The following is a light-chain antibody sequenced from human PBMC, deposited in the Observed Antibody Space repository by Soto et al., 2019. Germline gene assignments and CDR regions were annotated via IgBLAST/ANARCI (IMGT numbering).Light chain of an antibody. CDR3: QQSYSTPT. J-gene: IGKJ4*01. CDR1: QNINNF. Sequence: DIPMTQSPSSLSASVGDRVTITCRSSQNINNFLNWYQQKPGKAPKVLISGASSLQSGVPSRFSGSGSGTDFSLTISGLQPEDFATYYCQQSYSTPTFGGGTKVEIK. V-gene: IGKV1-39*01. CDR2: GAS.